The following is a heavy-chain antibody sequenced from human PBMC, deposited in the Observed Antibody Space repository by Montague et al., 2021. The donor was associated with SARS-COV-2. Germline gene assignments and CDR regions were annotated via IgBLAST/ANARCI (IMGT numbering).Heavy chain of an antibody. CDR2: IEYSGST. CDR3: ARDITLGMDV. Sequence: SETLSLTCTVSGYSISSGDYWGWVRQTPGKGLEWLGFIEYSGSTYYNPSLKTRVTMSLDTSKNQFSLKLTSVTAADTALYYCARDITLGMDVWGRGTPVTVSS. CDR1: GYSISSGDY. J-gene: IGHJ6*02. V-gene: IGHV4-38-2*02.